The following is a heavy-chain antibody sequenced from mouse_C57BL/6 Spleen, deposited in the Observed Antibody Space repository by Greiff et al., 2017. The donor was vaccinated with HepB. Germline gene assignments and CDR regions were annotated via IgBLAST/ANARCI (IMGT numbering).Heavy chain of an antibody. CDR1: GYTFTSYW. D-gene: IGHD3-2*02. J-gene: IGHJ4*01. CDR3: AREIRLSYAMDY. Sequence: VQLQESGAELVKPGASVKMSCKASGYTFTSYWITWVKQRPGQGLEWIGDIYPGSGSTNYNEKFKSKATLTVDTSSSTAYMQLSSLTSEDSAVYYCAREIRLSYAMDYWGQGTSVTVSS. V-gene: IGHV1-55*01. CDR2: IYPGSGST.